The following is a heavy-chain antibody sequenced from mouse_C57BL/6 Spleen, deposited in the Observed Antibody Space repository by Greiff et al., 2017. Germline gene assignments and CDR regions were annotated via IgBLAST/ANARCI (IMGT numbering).Heavy chain of an antibody. CDR1: GYSFTGYY. CDR3: ARSVGVYDYDGFAY. D-gene: IGHD2-4*01. Sequence: SGPELVKPGASVKISCKASGYSFTGYYMNWVKQSPEKSLEWIGEINPSTGGTTYNQKFKAKATLTVDKSSSTAYMQLKSLTSEDSAVYYCARSVGVYDYDGFAYWGQGTLVTVSA. CDR2: INPSTGGT. V-gene: IGHV1-42*01. J-gene: IGHJ3*01.